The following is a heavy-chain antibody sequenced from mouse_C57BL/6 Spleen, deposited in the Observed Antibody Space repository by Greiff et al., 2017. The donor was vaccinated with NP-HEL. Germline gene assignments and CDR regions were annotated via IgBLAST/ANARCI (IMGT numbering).Heavy chain of an antibody. CDR3: ARGELGLIYWYFDV. D-gene: IGHD4-1*01. Sequence: EVQLQESGPGLVKPSQSLSLTCSVTGYSITSGYYWNWIRQFPGNKLEWMGYISYDGSNNYNPSLKNRISITRDTSKNQFFLKLNSVTTEDTATYYCARGELGLIYWYFDVWGTGTTVTVSS. CDR2: ISYDGSN. CDR1: GYSITSGYY. J-gene: IGHJ1*03. V-gene: IGHV3-6*01.